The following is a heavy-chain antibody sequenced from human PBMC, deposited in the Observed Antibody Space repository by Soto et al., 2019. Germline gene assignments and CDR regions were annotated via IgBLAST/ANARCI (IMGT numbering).Heavy chain of an antibody. CDR3: ARATMIGLLSS. J-gene: IGHJ5*02. V-gene: IGHV3-23*01. CDR1: GFTFSSCA. D-gene: IGHD3-22*01. Sequence: GGSLRLSCAASGFTFSSCAMSWVRQAPGKGLEWVSGIGGSGDDTEYTDSVKGRFTISRDNSKNTLYLQMNSLRAEDTAVYYCARATMIGLLSSWGQGTLVTVSS. CDR2: IGGSGDDT.